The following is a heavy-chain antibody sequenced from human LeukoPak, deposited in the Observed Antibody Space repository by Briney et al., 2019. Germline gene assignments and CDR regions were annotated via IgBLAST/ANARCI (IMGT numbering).Heavy chain of an antibody. CDR3: AREGPVYDFWSGKHFDY. D-gene: IGHD3-3*01. CDR1: GYTFTGYY. Sequence: ASVNVSCKASGYTFTGYYMHWVRQAPGQGLEWMGRINPNSGGTNYAQKFQGRVTMTRDTSISTAYMELSRLRSDDTAAYYCAREGPVYDFWSGKHFDYWGQGTLVTVSS. J-gene: IGHJ4*02. CDR2: INPNSGGT. V-gene: IGHV1-2*06.